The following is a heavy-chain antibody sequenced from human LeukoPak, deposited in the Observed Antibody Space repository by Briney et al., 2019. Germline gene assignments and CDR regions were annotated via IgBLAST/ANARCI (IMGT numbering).Heavy chain of an antibody. CDR3: ASSVRGDYGVF. CDR1: GFTFSSYA. CDR2: ISYDGSNK. J-gene: IGHJ4*02. V-gene: IGHV3-30-3*01. D-gene: IGHD4-17*01. Sequence: GGSLRLSGAASGFTFSSYAMHWVRQAPGKGLEWVAVISYDGSNKYYADSVKGRFTISRDNSKNTLYLQMNSLRAEDTAVYYCASSVRGDYGVFGGQGTLVTVSS.